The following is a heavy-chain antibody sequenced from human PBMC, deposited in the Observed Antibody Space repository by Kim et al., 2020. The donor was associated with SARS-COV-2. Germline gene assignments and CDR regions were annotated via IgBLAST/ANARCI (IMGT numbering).Heavy chain of an antibody. D-gene: IGHD3-10*01. V-gene: IGHV3-30*04. CDR3: ARARRNGFKFGGAFDI. Sequence: GGSLRLSCAASGFSFSTFAMHWVRQAPGKGLECMAIMSYDGGKIFYADSVKGRFTISRDNSKNTLALQMNSLRVEDTAIYYCARARRNGFKFGGAFDIWG. J-gene: IGHJ3*02. CDR2: MSYDGGKI. CDR1: GFSFSTFA.